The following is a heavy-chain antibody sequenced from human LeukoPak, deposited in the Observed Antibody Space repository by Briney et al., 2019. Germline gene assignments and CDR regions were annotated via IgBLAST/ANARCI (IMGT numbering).Heavy chain of an antibody. Sequence: SETLSHTCAVYGGSFSGYYWSWIRQPPGKGLEWIGEINHSGSTNYNPSLKSRVTISVDTSKNQFSLKLSSATAADTAVYYCARWRVIAAAGIDYWGQGTLVTVSS. D-gene: IGHD6-13*01. CDR3: ARWRVIAAAGIDY. CDR2: INHSGST. J-gene: IGHJ4*02. V-gene: IGHV4-34*01. CDR1: GGSFSGYY.